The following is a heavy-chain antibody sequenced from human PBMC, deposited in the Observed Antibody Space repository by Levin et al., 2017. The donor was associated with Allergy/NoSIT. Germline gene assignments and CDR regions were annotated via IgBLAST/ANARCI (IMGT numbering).Heavy chain of an antibody. D-gene: IGHD6-13*01. CDR2: IIPILGIA. J-gene: IGHJ6*02. V-gene: IGHV1-69*02. Sequence: SVKVSCKASGGTFSSYTISWVRQAPGQGLEWMGRIIPILGIANYAQKFQGRVTITADKSTSTAYMELSSLRSEDTAVYYCAILPGGNIGSSWARYYYYGMDVWGQGTTVTVSS. CDR3: AILPGGNIGSSWARYYYYGMDV. CDR1: GGTFSSYT.